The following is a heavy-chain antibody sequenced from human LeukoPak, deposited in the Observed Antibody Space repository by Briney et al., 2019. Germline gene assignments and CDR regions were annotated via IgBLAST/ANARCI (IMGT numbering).Heavy chain of an antibody. J-gene: IGHJ4*02. CDR1: GGSISSSISNYY. Sequence: SETLSLTCTVSGGSISSSISNYYWSWIRQPPGKGLEWIGYIYYSGSTNYNPSLKSRVTISVDTSKNQFSLKLSSVTAADTAVCYCARETGYYFDYWGQGTLVTVSS. D-gene: IGHD1-1*01. V-gene: IGHV4-61*01. CDR3: ARETGYYFDY. CDR2: IYYSGST.